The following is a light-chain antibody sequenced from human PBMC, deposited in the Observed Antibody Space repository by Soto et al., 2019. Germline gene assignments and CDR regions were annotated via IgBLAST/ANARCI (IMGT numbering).Light chain of an antibody. Sequence: QSVLTQPLSASGTPGQRVTISCSGSSSNIGSNTVNWYQQLPGTAPKLLIYSYNQRPSGVPDRFSGSKSVTSASLAISGLQYEDEADYYCAAWDDSLNGYVFGTGTKLTVL. J-gene: IGLJ1*01. V-gene: IGLV1-44*01. CDR2: SYN. CDR1: SSNIGSNT. CDR3: AAWDDSLNGYV.